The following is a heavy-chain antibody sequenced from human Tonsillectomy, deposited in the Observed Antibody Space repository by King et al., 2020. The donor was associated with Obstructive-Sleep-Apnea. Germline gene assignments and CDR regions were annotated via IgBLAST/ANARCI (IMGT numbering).Heavy chain of an antibody. CDR3: AREDRYSSGYYSLYYFDF. D-gene: IGHD3-22*01. CDR2: IYSDGST. V-gene: IGHV4-4*07. J-gene: IGHJ4*02. Sequence: VQLQESGPGLVKPSETLSLTCSVSGDSISSNYWSWIRQPAGEGLEWVGRIYSDGSTNSNPSLKSRVTISLDTSKNQFSLKLSSVTAADTAVYFCAREDRYSSGYYSLYYFDFWGQGTLVTVSS. CDR1: GDSISSNY.